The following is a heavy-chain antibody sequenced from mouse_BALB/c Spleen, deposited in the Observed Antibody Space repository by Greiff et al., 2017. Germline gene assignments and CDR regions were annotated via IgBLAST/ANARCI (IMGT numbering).Heavy chain of an antibody. CDR3: ARGGYGYDGFAY. V-gene: IGHV1-9*01. D-gene: IGHD2-2*01. CDR1: GYTFSSYW. J-gene: IGHJ3*01. CDR2: ILPGSGST. Sequence: VQLQQSGAELMKPGASVKISCKATGYTFSSYWIEWVKQRPGHGLEWIGEILPGSGSTNYNEKFKGKATFTADTSSNTAYMQLSSLTSEDSAVYYCARGGYGYDGFAYWGQGTLVTVSA.